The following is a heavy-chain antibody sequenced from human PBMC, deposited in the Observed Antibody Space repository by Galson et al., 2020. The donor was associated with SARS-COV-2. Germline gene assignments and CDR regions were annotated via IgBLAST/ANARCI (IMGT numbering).Heavy chain of an antibody. D-gene: IGHD2-2*01. CDR1: GFTFSSYG. Sequence: GGSLRLSCAASGFTFSSYGMHWVRQAPGKGLEWVAVISYDGSNKYYADSVKGRFTISRDNSKNTLYLQMNSLRAEDTAVYYCAKDRVRGEVSAAKDYGRDCWGQGITVAVSS. J-gene: IGHJ6*02. CDR2: ISYDGSNK. CDR3: AKDRVRGEVSAAKDYGRDC. V-gene: IGHV3-30*18.